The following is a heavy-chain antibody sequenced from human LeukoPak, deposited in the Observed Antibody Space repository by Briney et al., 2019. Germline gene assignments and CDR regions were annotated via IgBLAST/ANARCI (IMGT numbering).Heavy chain of an antibody. D-gene: IGHD6-6*01. V-gene: IGHV4-61*02. J-gene: IGHJ4*02. CDR3: ARVADSSSPPAGFDY. CDR2: IYTSGST. CDR1: GGSISSGSAY. Sequence: SETLSLTCTVSGGSISSGSAYWSWIRQPAGKGLECIGRIYTSGSTNYNPSLKSRVTISVDTSKNQFSLKLSSVTAADTAVYYCARVADSSSPPAGFDYWGQGTLVTVYS.